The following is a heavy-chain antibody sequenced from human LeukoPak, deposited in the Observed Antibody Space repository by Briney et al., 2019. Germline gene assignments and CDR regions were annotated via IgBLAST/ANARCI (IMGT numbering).Heavy chain of an antibody. Sequence: ASVKVSCKASGGTFSSYAISWVRQAPGQGLEWMGGIIPIFGTANYAQKFQGRVTITADKSTSTAYMELSSLRSEDTAVYYCARESYGYCSGGSCYRDTYFDYWGQGTLVTVSS. CDR1: GGTFSSYA. D-gene: IGHD2-15*01. CDR3: ARESYGYCSGGSCYRDTYFDY. V-gene: IGHV1-69*06. J-gene: IGHJ4*02. CDR2: IIPIFGTA.